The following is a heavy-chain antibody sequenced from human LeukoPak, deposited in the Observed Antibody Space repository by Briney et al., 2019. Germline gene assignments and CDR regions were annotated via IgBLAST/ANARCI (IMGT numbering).Heavy chain of an antibody. CDR1: GFSVSDYY. CDR2: IYYSGST. J-gene: IGHJ4*02. CDR3: ARELRTEAKYYFDY. D-gene: IGHD1-14*01. Sequence: LRLSCAASGFSVSDYYMSWIRQHPGKGLEWIGYIYYSGSTYYNPSLKSRVTISVDTSKNQFSLKLSSVTAADTAVYYCARELRTEAKYYFDYWGQGTLVTVSS. V-gene: IGHV4-31*02.